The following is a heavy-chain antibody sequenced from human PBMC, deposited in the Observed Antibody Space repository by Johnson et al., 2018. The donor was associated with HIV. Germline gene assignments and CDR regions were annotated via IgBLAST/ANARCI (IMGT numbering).Heavy chain of an antibody. CDR3: ARGDYDILTGYAFDI. Sequence: QVQLVESGGGVVQPGRSLRLSCAASGFTFSSYAMHWVRQAPGKGLEWVAVISYDGSNKYYAASVKGRFTISRDNSKNTLYLQMNSLRAEDTAVYYCARGDYDILTGYAFDIWGQGTMVTVSS. V-gene: IGHV3-30-3*01. D-gene: IGHD3-9*01. J-gene: IGHJ3*02. CDR1: GFTFSSYA. CDR2: ISYDGSNK.